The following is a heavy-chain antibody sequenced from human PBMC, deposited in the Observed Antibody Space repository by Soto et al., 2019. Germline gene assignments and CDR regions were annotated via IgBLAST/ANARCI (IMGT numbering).Heavy chain of an antibody. Sequence: QVPLVQSGAEVKKPGASVKVSCKASGYTFTSYAMHWVRQAPGQRLEWMGWINAGNGNTKYSQKFQGRVTITRDTSASTAYMELSSLRSEDTAVYYCARREGSSTPYYYYYGMDVWGQGTTVTVSS. CDR2: INAGNGNT. CDR1: GYTFTSYA. CDR3: ARREGSSTPYYYYYGMDV. J-gene: IGHJ6*02. D-gene: IGHD6-6*01. V-gene: IGHV1-3*01.